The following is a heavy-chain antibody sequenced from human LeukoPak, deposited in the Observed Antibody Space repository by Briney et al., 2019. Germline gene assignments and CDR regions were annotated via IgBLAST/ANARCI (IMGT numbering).Heavy chain of an antibody. Sequence: GGSLRLSCAASGFTVSSKYMSWVRQAPGKGLEWVSYISSSGSTIYYADSVKGRFTISRDNAKNSLYLQMNSLRAEDTAVYYCARLGGLGYCSSTSCYHDYWGQGTLVTVSS. CDR3: ARLGGLGYCSSTSCYHDY. CDR2: ISSSGSTI. J-gene: IGHJ4*02. CDR1: GFTVSSKY. V-gene: IGHV3-11*01. D-gene: IGHD2-2*01.